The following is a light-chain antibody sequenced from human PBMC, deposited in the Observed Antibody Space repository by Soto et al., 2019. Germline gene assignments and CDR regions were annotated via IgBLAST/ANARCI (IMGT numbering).Light chain of an antibody. CDR2: GAS. CDR1: QSVSSNY. CDR3: QQYGSSPRT. V-gene: IGKV3-20*01. J-gene: IGKJ1*01. Sequence: EIVLTQSPGTLSLAQGERATLSCRASQSVSSNYLAWFQQSPGQAPRHLIYGASHRATGIPERFSGSGSGTDFTLTISRLEPEDFAVYYCQQYGSSPRTFGQGTKVEIK.